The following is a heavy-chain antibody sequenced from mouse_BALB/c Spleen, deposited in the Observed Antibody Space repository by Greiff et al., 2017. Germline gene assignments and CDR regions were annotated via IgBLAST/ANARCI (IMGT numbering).Heavy chain of an antibody. D-gene: IGHD2-1*01. Sequence: EVHLVESGGGLVQPGGSLKLSCAASGFTFSSYGMSWVRQTPDKRLELVATINSNGGSTYYPDSVKGRFTISRDNAKNTLYLQMSSLKSEDTAMYYCAREDYGTIYYAMDYWGQGTSVTVSS. V-gene: IGHV5-6-3*01. J-gene: IGHJ4*01. CDR2: INSNGGST. CDR3: AREDYGTIYYAMDY. CDR1: GFTFSSYG.